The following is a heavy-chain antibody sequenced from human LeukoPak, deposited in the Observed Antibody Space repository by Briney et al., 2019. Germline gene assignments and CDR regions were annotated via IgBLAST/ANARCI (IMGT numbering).Heavy chain of an antibody. CDR1: GGSFSGYY. D-gene: IGHD3-10*01. J-gene: IGHJ5*02. CDR3: ARALMVRGVRGRWFDP. CDR2: INHSGST. V-gene: IGHV4-34*01. Sequence: SETLSLTCAVYGGSFSGYYWSWIRQPPGKGLEWIGEINHSGSTNYNPSLKSRVTISVDTSKNQFSLKLSSVTAADTAVHYCARALMVRGVRGRWFDPWGQGTLVTVSS.